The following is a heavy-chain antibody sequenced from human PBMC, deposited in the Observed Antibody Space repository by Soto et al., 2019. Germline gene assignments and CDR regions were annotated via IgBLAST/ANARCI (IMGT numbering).Heavy chain of an antibody. CDR2: IIPIFGTA. CDR1: GGTFSSYA. J-gene: IGHJ6*02. CDR3: ARARLDGTTTWDYYYYGMDV. Sequence: SVKVSCKASGGTFSSYAISWVRQAPGQGLEWMGGIIPIFGTANYAQKFQGRVTITADESTSTAYMELSSLRSEDTAVYYCARARLDGTTTWDYYYYGMDVWGQGTTVT. V-gene: IGHV1-69*13. D-gene: IGHD1-1*01.